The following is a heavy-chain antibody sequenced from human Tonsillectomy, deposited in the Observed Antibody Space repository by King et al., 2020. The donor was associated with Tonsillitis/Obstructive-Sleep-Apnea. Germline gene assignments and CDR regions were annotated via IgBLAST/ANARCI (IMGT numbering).Heavy chain of an antibody. CDR2: IWYDGSNK. J-gene: IGHJ5*02. CDR1: GFTFSSYG. CDR3: ARDRVDCSSTSCYAALWFDP. D-gene: IGHD2-2*01. V-gene: IGHV3-33*01. Sequence: VQLVESGGGVVQPGTSLRLSCAASGFTFSSYGMHWVRQAPGKGLEWVAVIWYDGSNKYYADSVKGRFTISRDNSKNTLYLQMNSLRAEDTAVYYCARDRVDCSSTSCYAALWFDPWGQGTLVTVSS.